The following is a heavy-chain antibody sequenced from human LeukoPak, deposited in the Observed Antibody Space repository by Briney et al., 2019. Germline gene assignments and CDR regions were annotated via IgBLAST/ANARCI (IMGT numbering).Heavy chain of an antibody. V-gene: IGHV3-66*01. D-gene: IGHD3-22*01. CDR3: ARENYYDSSGYSLDY. J-gene: IGHJ4*02. CDR2: IYSGGST. Sequence: GGSLRLSCAASGFTFSSNYMSWVRQAPGKGLEWVSVIYSGGSTYYADSVKGRFTISRDNSKNTLYLQMNSLRAEDTAVYYCARENYYDSSGYSLDYWGQGTLVTVSS. CDR1: GFTFSSNY.